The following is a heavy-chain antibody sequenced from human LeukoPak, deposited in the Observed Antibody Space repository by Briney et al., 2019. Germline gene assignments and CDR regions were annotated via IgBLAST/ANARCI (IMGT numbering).Heavy chain of an antibody. V-gene: IGHV4-39*07. Sequence: SETLSLTCTVSGGSISSSSYYWGWIRQPPGTGLEWIGSIYYSGSTYYNPSLKSRVTISVDTSKNQFSLKLSSVTAADTAVYYCARDGIVVPRRADYWGQGTLVTVSS. CDR3: ARDGIVVPRRADY. D-gene: IGHD2-15*01. CDR2: IYYSGST. CDR1: GGSISSSSYY. J-gene: IGHJ4*02.